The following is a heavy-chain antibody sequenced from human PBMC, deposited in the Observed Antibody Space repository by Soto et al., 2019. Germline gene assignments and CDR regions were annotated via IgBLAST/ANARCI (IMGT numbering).Heavy chain of an antibody. CDR2: ITGTASST. Sequence: PGGSLRLSCAASGXRFSDFAMTWVRQAPGRGLEWVSAITGTASSTYYADSVKGRFTISRDNSKNTLYLQINSLRAEDTAIYYCAKGAEGYVVSSLDSWGQGTLVTVSS. V-gene: IGHV3-23*01. CDR1: GXRFSDFA. CDR3: AKGAEGYVVSSLDS. D-gene: IGHD5-12*01. J-gene: IGHJ4*02.